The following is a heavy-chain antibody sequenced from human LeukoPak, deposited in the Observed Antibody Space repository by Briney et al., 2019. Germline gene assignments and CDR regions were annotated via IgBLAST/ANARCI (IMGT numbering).Heavy chain of an antibody. D-gene: IGHD3-3*01. CDR2: ISAYNGNT. V-gene: IGHV1-18*01. Sequence: ASVKVSCKASGYTFTSYGISWVRQAPGQGLEWMGWISAYNGNTNYAQKLQGRVTMTTDTSTSTAYMELRSLRSDDTAVYYCARETYYDFWSGYYTMEFDPWGQGTLVTVSS. CDR3: ARETYYDFWSGYYTMEFDP. CDR1: GYTFTSYG. J-gene: IGHJ5*02.